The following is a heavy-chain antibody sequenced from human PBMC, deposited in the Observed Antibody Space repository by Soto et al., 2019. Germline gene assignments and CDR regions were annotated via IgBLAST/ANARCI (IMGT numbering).Heavy chain of an antibody. Sequence: SETLSLTCTVSGGSISSGGYYWSWIRQHPGKGLEWIGYIYYSGSTYYNPSLKSRVTISVDTSKNQFSLKLSSVTAADTAVYYCARDSSGYHAFDIWGQGTMVTVSS. CDR3: ARDSSGYHAFDI. V-gene: IGHV4-31*03. D-gene: IGHD3-22*01. CDR1: GGSISSGGYY. CDR2: IYYSGST. J-gene: IGHJ3*02.